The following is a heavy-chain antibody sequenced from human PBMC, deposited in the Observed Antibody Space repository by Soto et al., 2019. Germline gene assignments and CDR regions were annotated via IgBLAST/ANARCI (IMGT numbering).Heavy chain of an antibody. V-gene: IGHV3-23*01. CDR3: VQDESCWLTFR. CDR1: GFTSGNYA. J-gene: IGHJ1*01. Sequence: GGSLRLSCSISGFTSGNYAMNWVRQAPGKGLEWLSVISGSGLIAYYADSVKGRFNVSSDKPKRTVILQLSTLTLDDTAIYYFVQDESCWLTFRWGQ. D-gene: IGHD2-15*01. CDR2: ISGSGLIA.